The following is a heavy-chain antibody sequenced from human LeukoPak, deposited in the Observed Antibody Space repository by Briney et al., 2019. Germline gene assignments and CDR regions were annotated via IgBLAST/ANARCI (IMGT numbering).Heavy chain of an antibody. J-gene: IGHJ1*01. D-gene: IGHD6-19*01. CDR1: VGSISSYY. Sequence: SETLSLTCTVSVGSISSYYWSWIRQPPGKGLEWIGYIYYSGSTNYNPSLKSRVTISVDTSKNQFSLKLSSVTAADTAVYYCARGGWYPESFQHWGQGALVTVSS. CDR3: ARGGWYPESFQH. CDR2: IYYSGST. V-gene: IGHV4-59*01.